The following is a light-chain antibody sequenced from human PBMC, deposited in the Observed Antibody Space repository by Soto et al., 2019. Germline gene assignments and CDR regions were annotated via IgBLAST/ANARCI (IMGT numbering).Light chain of an antibody. CDR1: QSVLYSSNNKNY. CDR2: WAS. Sequence: DIVMTQSPDSLAVYLGERATINCKSRQSVLYSSNNKNYLAWYQQKPGQPPKLIIYWASTRESGVPDRFSGSGSGTDFSLTISSLQAEDVAVYYCQQYYTALTFGGGTKVEVK. CDR3: QQYYTALT. J-gene: IGKJ4*01. V-gene: IGKV4-1*01.